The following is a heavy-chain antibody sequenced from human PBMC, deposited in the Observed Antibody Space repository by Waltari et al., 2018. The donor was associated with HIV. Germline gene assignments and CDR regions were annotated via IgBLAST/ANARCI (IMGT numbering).Heavy chain of an antibody. CDR2: IKQDGSEK. Sequence: EVQLVEAGGGLGQPGGSLRHSWGASGLPLRSQWMSWDRQAPGKGLEWVANIKQDGSEKYDVDSVNFRFTISRDNAENSLYLQMNSLRAEDTAVYYCARGGFYGSGSKVNWGQGTLVTVSS. D-gene: IGHD3-10*01. V-gene: IGHV3-7*04. J-gene: IGHJ4*02. CDR1: GLPLRSQW. CDR3: ARGGFYGSGSKVN.